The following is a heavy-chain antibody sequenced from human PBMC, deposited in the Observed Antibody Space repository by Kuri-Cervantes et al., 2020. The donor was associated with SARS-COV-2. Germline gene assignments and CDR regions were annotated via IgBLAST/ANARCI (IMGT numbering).Heavy chain of an antibody. D-gene: IGHD1-26*01. V-gene: IGHV3-7*03. CDR3: AKDIGSSGTYYPDY. J-gene: IGHJ4*02. CDR2: IKQDGSEK. CDR1: GFTFSSYW. Sequence: GESLKISCAASGFTFSSYWMSWVRQAPGKGLEWVANIKQDGSEKYYVDSVKGRFTISRDNAKNSLYLQMNSLRAEDTALYYCAKDIGSSGTYYPDYWGQGTLVTVSS.